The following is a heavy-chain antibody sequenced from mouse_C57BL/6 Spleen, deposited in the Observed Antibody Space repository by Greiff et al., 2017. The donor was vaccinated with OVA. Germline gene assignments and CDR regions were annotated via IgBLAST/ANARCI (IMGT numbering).Heavy chain of an antibody. CDR1: GYAFTNYL. CDR2: INPGSGGT. CDR3: ARGAYYFDY. V-gene: IGHV1-54*01. J-gene: IGHJ2*01. Sequence: VHLVESGAELVRPGTSVKVSCKASGYAFTNYLLEWVKQRPGPGLEWIGVINPGSGGTNYNEKFKGKATLTADKSSSTAYMQLSSLTSEDSAVYFCARGAYYFDYWGKGTTLTVSS. D-gene: IGHD6-1*01.